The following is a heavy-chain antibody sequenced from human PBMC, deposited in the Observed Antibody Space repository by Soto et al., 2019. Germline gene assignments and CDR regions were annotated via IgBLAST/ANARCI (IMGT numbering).Heavy chain of an antibody. V-gene: IGHV1-69*01. CDR1: GGTFSSYA. CDR2: IIPIFGTA. CDR3: ARDRGRMGGRARTTWFDP. J-gene: IGHJ5*02. Sequence: QVQLVQSGAEVKKPGSSVKVSCKASGGTFSSYAISWVRQAPGQGLEWMGGIIPIFGTANYAQKFQGRVTITAEESTRTAYMELSSLRSEDTAVYYCARDRGRMGGRARTTWFDPWGQGTLVTVSS. D-gene: IGHD1-1*01.